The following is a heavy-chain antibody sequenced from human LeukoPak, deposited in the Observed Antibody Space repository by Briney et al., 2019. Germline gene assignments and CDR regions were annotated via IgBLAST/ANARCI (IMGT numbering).Heavy chain of an antibody. CDR1: GGSISSYY. D-gene: IGHD3-22*01. CDR2: IYYSGST. Sequence: TSETLSLTCTVSGGSISSYYWSWIRQPPGKGREGIGYIYYSGSTNYNPSLKSRVTISVDTSKNQFSLKLSSVTAADTAVYYCARGPYYYDSSGYAGVLFDYWGQGTLVTVSS. J-gene: IGHJ4*02. CDR3: ARGPYYYDSSGYAGVLFDY. V-gene: IGHV4-59*01.